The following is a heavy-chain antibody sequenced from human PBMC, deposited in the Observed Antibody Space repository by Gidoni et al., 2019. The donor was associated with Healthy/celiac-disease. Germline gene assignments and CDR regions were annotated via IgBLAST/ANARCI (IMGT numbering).Heavy chain of an antibody. CDR3: ARPCSGGSCYSGIGAFDI. CDR2: IYYSGST. D-gene: IGHD2-15*01. J-gene: IGHJ3*02. V-gene: IGHV4-39*01. CDR1: GGSIRSSSYY. Sequence: QLQLQESGPGLVTLSETLSLTCTVSGGSIRSSSYYWGWIRQPPGKGLEWIGSIYYSGSTYYNPSLKSRVTISVDTSKNQFSLKLSSVTAADTAVYYCARPCSGGSCYSGIGAFDIWGQGTMVTVSS.